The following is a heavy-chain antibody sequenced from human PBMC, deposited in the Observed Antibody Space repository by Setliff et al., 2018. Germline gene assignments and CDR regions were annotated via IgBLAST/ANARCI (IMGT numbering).Heavy chain of an antibody. CDR3: ARGRDGYNANAYEI. Sequence: SETLSLTCTVSGVSIRSYYWSWIRQPPGKGLEWIGYIFYSGSSNYNPSLQSRVSISVDTSKNQLSLKLDSLTAADTAVYYCARGRDGYNANAYEIWGQGTMVTVSS. CDR2: IFYSGSS. V-gene: IGHV4-59*01. D-gene: IGHD5-12*01. CDR1: GVSIRSYY. J-gene: IGHJ3*02.